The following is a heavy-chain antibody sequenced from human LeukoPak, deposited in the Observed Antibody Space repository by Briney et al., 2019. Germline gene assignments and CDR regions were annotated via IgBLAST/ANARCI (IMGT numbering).Heavy chain of an antibody. D-gene: IGHD6-13*01. CDR1: GFTFSDYY. Sequence: GGSLRLSCAASGFTFSDYYMSWIRQAPGKGLEWVSYISSSGSTIYYADSVKGRFTISRDNAKNSLYLQMNSLRAEDTAVYYCARVAYSSSWYLTWYYDYWGQGTLVTVSS. V-gene: IGHV3-11*01. CDR3: ARVAYSSSWYLTWYYDY. J-gene: IGHJ4*02. CDR2: ISSSGSTI.